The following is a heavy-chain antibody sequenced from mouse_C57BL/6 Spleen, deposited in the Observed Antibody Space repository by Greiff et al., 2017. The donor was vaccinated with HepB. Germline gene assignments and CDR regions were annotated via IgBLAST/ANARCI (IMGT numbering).Heavy chain of an antibody. J-gene: IGHJ2*01. Sequence: VQLQQPGAELVKPGASVKMSCKASGYTFTSYWITWVKQRPGQGLEWIGDIYPGSGSTNYNEKFKSKATLTVDKSSSTAYMQLSSLTSEDSAVYYCARRGYGSTYFDYWGQGTTLTVSS. CDR2: IYPGSGST. V-gene: IGHV1-55*01. CDR1: GYTFTSYW. D-gene: IGHD1-1*01. CDR3: ARRGYGSTYFDY.